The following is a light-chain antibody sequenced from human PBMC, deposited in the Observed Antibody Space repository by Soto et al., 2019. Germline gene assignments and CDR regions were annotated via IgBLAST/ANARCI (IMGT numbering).Light chain of an antibody. J-gene: IGKJ5*01. CDR1: QSFRGL. V-gene: IGKV3-11*01. CDR2: DAY. CDR3: QQRHMWPIT. Sequence: EVVLTQSPVTLSLSPGERATLSCRARQSFRGLLAWYQQKPGQAPRLLIYDAYNRATGIPPRFSGSGSGTEFTLTIISLEPEDSRVYYCQQRHMWPITFGQGTRLEIK.